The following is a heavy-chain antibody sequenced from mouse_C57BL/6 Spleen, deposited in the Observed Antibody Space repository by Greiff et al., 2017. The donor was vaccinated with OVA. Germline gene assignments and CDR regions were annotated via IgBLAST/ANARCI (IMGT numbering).Heavy chain of an antibody. D-gene: IGHD4-1*01. CDR2: INPSTGGT. J-gene: IGHJ2*01. CDR1: GYSFTGYY. V-gene: IGHV1-42*01. CDR3: ASPLTGSLSFDY. Sequence: VQLQQSGPELVKPGASVKISCKASGYSFTGYYMNWVKQSPEKSLEWIGEINPSTGGTTYNQKFKAKATLTVDKSSSTAYMQLKSLTSEDSAVYYCASPLTGSLSFDYWGQGTTLTVSS.